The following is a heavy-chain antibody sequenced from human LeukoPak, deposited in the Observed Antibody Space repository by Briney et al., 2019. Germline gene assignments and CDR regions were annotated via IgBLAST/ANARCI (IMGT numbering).Heavy chain of an antibody. CDR1: GFTFSSYG. CDR3: AKSVGYSYPFGY. CDR2: ISYDGSNK. Sequence: GGSLRLSCAASGFTFSSYGMHWVRQAPGKGLEWVAVISYDGSNKYYADSVKGRFTISRDNSKNMLYLQMNSLRAEDTAVYYCAKSVGYSYPFGYWGQGTLVTVSS. V-gene: IGHV3-30*18. J-gene: IGHJ4*02. D-gene: IGHD5-18*01.